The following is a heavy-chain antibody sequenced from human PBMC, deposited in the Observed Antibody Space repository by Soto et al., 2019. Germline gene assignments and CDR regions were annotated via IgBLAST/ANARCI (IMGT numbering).Heavy chain of an antibody. D-gene: IGHD3-3*01. CDR3: AREPGSGNYYYYYGMDV. CDR1: GFTFSSYG. V-gene: IGHV3-30*03. CDR2: ISYDGSNK. Sequence: GGSLRLSCAASGFTFSSYGMHWVRQAPGKGLEWVAVISYDGSNKYYADSVKGRFTISRDNSKNTLYLQMNSLRAEDTAVYYCAREPGSGNYYYYYGMDVWGQGTTVTVSS. J-gene: IGHJ6*02.